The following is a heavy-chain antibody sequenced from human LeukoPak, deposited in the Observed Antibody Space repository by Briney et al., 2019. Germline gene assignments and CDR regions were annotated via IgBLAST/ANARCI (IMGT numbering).Heavy chain of an antibody. CDR3: ARHTDIAPLSSLKY. Sequence: SETLSLTCTVSGGSISSYYWSWTRQTPGKGLEWIGDIYYSGSTNYNPSLKSRVTISVDTSKNQFSLKLSSVTAADTAVYYCARHTDIAPLSSLKYWGQGTLVTVSS. D-gene: IGHD6-13*01. CDR1: GGSISSYY. V-gene: IGHV4-59*08. J-gene: IGHJ4*02. CDR2: IYYSGST.